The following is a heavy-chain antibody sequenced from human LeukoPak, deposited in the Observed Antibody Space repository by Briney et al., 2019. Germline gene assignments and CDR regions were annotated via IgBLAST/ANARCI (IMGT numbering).Heavy chain of an antibody. V-gene: IGHV4-59*08. J-gene: IGHJ1*01. CDR2: THSSGST. CDR1: GGSISSYY. CDR3: ARGVSYYDSSGYYNEYFQH. Sequence: SQTLSLTCPVAGGSISSYYWSWIRQPPGKVLEWNGYTHSSGSTNYNPSHKSRVTISVDTSKNQFSLKLSSVTAADTAVYYCARGVSYYDSSGYYNEYFQHWGQGTLVTVSS. D-gene: IGHD3-22*01.